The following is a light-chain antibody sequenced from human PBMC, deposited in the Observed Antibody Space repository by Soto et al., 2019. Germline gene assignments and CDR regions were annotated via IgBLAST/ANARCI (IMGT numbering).Light chain of an antibody. CDR3: QQSYDSLT. J-gene: IGKJ4*01. Sequence: DIQMTQSPASLSASVGDRVTITCRASQNINNYLNWYQQKPGKAPKVLIYTTSNLHTGAPSRFSGSGSGTDFTLTITSLQSEDFATYYCQQSYDSLTFGGGTKVEI. CDR1: QNINNY. CDR2: TTS. V-gene: IGKV1-39*01.